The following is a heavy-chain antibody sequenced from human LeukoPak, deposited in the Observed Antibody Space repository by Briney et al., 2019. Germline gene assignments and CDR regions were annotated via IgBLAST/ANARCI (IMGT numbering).Heavy chain of an antibody. J-gene: IGHJ4*02. D-gene: IGHD5-24*01. V-gene: IGHV3-53*01. CDR3: ARAGDGYTRGYFDY. Sequence: GGSLRLSCAASGFTFSAYYMSWVRQAPGKGLEWVSVIYSGGSTYYADSVKGRFTISRDNSKNTLYLQMNSLRAEDTAVYYCARAGDGYTRGYFDYWGQGTLVTVSS. CDR2: IYSGGST. CDR1: GFTFSAYY.